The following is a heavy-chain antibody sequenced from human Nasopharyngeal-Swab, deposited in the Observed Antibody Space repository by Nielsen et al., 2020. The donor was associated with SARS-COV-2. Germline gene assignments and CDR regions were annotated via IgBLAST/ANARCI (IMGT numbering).Heavy chain of an antibody. CDR2: ISSSSSYI. D-gene: IGHD4-23*01. J-gene: IGHJ3*02. CDR1: GFTFSSYS. CDR3: AKDVAYGGNGDAFDI. V-gene: IGHV3-21*01. Sequence: GGSLRLSCAASGFTFSSYSMNWVRQAPGKGLEWVSSISSSSSYIYYADSVKGRFTISRDNAKNSLYLQMNSLRAEDTAVYYCAKDVAYGGNGDAFDIWGQGTMVTVSS.